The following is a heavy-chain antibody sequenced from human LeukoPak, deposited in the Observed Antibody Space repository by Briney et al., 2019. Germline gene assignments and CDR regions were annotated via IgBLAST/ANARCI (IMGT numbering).Heavy chain of an antibody. V-gene: IGHV5-51*01. CDR2: IYPGDSDT. CDR1: GYSFTSYW. Sequence: GESLKISCKGSGYSFTSYWIGWVRQMPGKGLEWMGIIYPGDSDTRYSPSFQGQVTISADKSISTAYLQWSSLKASDTAMYYCARLRGGSTWFDSFDIWGQGTMVTVSS. J-gene: IGHJ3*02. CDR3: ARLRGGSTWFDSFDI. D-gene: IGHD6-13*01.